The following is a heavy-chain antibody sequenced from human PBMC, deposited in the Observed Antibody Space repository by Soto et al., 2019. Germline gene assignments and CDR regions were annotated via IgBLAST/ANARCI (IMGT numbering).Heavy chain of an antibody. J-gene: IGHJ4*02. D-gene: IGHD2-21*01. Sequence: GGSLRLSCAASGFTFSSYSMNWVRQAPGKGLEWVSYISSSSSTIYYADSVKGRFTISRDNAKNSLYLQMNSLRAEDTAVYYCAVDCGGDCPYYFDYWGQGTLVTVSS. V-gene: IGHV3-48*01. CDR3: AVDCGGDCPYYFDY. CDR2: ISSSSSTI. CDR1: GFTFSSYS.